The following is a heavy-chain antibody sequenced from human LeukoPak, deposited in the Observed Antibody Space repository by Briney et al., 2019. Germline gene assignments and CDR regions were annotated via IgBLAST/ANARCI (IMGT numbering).Heavy chain of an antibody. CDR1: GGSVSSGGHS. V-gene: IGHV4-30-2*01. CDR2: IYHSGST. CDR3: ARTTVTTLFDY. D-gene: IGHD4-17*01. J-gene: IGHJ4*02. Sequence: PSETLSLTCTVSGGSVSSGGHSWSWIRQPPGKGLEWIGYIYHSGSTYYNPSLKSRVTISVDRSKNQFSLKLSSVTAADTAVYYCARTTVTTLFDYWGRGTLVTVSS.